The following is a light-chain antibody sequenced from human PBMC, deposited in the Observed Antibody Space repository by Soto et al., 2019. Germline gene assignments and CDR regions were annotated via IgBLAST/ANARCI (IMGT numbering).Light chain of an antibody. V-gene: IGKV1-39*01. CDR1: QSISSY. CDR2: AAS. CDR3: QQYDNLVT. Sequence: DIQMTQSPSSLSASVGDRVTITCRASQSISSYLNWYQQKSGKAPRLLIYAASSLQSGVPSRFSGSGSGTDFTLTISSLQPEDFATYYCQQYDNLVTFGGGTKVEIK. J-gene: IGKJ4*01.